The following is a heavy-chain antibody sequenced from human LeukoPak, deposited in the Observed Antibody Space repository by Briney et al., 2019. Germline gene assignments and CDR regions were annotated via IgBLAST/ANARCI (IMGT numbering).Heavy chain of an antibody. D-gene: IGHD2-8*02. CDR3: ARDRYCTGGTCPRAYFDY. Sequence: GGSLGLSCAGAGFIFSDYALHWVRQAPGKGLEWVAVISDDGSNKYYADSVKGRFTISRDNSKNTLYLQMNSLRVEDTAVYYCARDRYCTGGTCPRAYFDYWGQGTLVTVSS. CDR1: GFIFSDYA. J-gene: IGHJ4*02. V-gene: IGHV3-30*04. CDR2: ISDDGSNK.